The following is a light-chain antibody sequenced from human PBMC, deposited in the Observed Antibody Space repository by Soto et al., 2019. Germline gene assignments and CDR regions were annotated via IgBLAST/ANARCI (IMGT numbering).Light chain of an antibody. CDR3: QQGNSFPFA. Sequence: DIQMTKSPYSVSASVGDRVSITCRASQGISNWLAWYQQKPRQTPKLLIHGASSLQSGGPFRFSGIGSGTDFALSYSSLRPEDFSTCYCQQGNSFPFAVGPGTKVDIK. CDR1: QGISNW. J-gene: IGKJ3*01. CDR2: GAS. V-gene: IGKV1D-12*01.